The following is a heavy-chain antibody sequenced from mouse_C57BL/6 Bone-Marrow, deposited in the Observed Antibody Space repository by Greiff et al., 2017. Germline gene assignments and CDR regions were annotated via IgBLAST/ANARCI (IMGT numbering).Heavy chain of an antibody. CDR3: AVWIWAWFAY. J-gene: IGHJ3*01. V-gene: IGHV6-3*01. D-gene: IGHD1-1*02. Sequence: EVKVEESGGGLVQPGGSMKLSCVASGFTFSNYWMNWVRQSPEKGLEWVAQIRLKSDNYATHYAESVKGRFTISRDDSKSSVYLQMNNLRAEDPGIYYCAVWIWAWFAYWGQGTLVTVSA. CDR1: GFTFSNYW. CDR2: IRLKSDNYAT.